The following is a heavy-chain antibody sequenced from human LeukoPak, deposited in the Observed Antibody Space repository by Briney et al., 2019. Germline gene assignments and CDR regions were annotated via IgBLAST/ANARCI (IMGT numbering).Heavy chain of an antibody. Sequence: ASVKVSCKASGYTFTSCYMHWGRQAPGQGLEWMGVINPSGGSTSYAQKFQGRVTMTRDTSTSTVYMELSSLRSEDTAVYYCARVERTYDYGGNSQLLDYWGQGTLVTVSS. J-gene: IGHJ4*02. V-gene: IGHV1-46*01. CDR3: ARVERTYDYGGNSQLLDY. CDR2: INPSGGST. D-gene: IGHD4-23*01. CDR1: GYTFTSCY.